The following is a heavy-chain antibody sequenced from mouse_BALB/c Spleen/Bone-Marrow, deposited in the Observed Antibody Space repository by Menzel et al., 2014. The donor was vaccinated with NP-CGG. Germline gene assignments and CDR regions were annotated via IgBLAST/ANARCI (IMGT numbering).Heavy chain of an antibody. CDR3: ALLLRYYAMDY. Sequence: VQLKESGAELVKPGASVKLSCTASGFNIXDTYMHWVKQRPEQGXEWIGRIDPANGNTKYDPKFQGKATITADTSSNTAYLQLSSLTSEDTAVYYCALLLRYYAMDYWGQGTSVTVSS. CDR2: IDPANGNT. D-gene: IGHD1-1*01. CDR1: GFNIXDTY. V-gene: IGHV14-3*02. J-gene: IGHJ4*01.